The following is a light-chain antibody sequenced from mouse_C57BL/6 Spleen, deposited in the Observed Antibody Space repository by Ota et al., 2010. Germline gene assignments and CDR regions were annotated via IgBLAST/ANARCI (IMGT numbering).Light chain of an antibody. Sequence: DVVLTQTPLSLPVSLGDQASISCRSSQNLVHSYGNTYLHWYLQKPGQSPKLLIYKVSDRFSGVPDRFSGSGSGRDYSFSISNLEPEDIATYYCLQYDNLLYTFGGGTKLEI. CDR1: QNLVHSYGNTY. CDR2: KVS. V-gene: IGKV1-110*01. J-gene: IGKJ2*01. CDR3: LQYDNLLYT.